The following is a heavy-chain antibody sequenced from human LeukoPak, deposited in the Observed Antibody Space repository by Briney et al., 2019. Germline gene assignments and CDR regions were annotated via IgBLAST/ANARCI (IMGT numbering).Heavy chain of an antibody. V-gene: IGHV1-69*13. D-gene: IGHD4-17*01. CDR1: GGTFISYA. Sequence: ASVKVSCKASGGTFISYAISWVRQAPGQGLEWMGGIIPIFGTANYAQKFQGRVTITADESTSTAYMELSSLRSEDTAVYYCARDLHGDYAYFDYWGQGTLVTVSS. J-gene: IGHJ4*02. CDR3: ARDLHGDYAYFDY. CDR2: IIPIFGTA.